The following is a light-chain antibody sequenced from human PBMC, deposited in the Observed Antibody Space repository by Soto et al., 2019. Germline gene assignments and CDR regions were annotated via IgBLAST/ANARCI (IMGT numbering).Light chain of an antibody. J-gene: IGLJ2*01. Sequence: QSALTQPASVSGSPGQSITISCTGTSSDVGSYNLVSWYQQHPGKAPKLMIYEGSKRPSGVSNRFSGSKSGNTASLTISGLQAEDEADYSCCSYAFFVVFGGGTKVTVL. CDR3: CSYAFFVV. V-gene: IGLV2-23*01. CDR2: EGS. CDR1: SSDVGSYNL.